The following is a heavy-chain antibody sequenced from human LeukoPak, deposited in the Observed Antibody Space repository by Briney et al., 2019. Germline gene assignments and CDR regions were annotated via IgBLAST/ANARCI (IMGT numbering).Heavy chain of an antibody. V-gene: IGHV1-2*02. CDR1: GYTFTGYY. J-gene: IGHJ4*02. CDR3: ARSQSITGTRGYFDY. D-gene: IGHD1-7*01. CDR2: INPNSGGT. Sequence: ASVKVSCKASGYTFTGYYMHWVRQAPGQGLEWMGWINPNSGGTNYAQKFQGRVTMTRDTSISTAYMELSSLRSDDTALYYCARSQSITGTRGYFDYWGQGTLVTVS.